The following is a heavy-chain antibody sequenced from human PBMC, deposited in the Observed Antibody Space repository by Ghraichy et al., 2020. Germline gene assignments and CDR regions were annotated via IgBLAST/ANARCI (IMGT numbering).Heavy chain of an antibody. J-gene: IGHJ6*03. Sequence: LTCAASGFTFSSYGMHWVRQAPGKGLEWVAFIRYDGSNKYYADSVKGRFTISRDNSKNTLYLQMNSLRAEDTAVYYCAKDLKAAGSLSYYYYMDVWGKGTTVTVSS. CDR1: GFTFSSYG. D-gene: IGHD6-13*01. V-gene: IGHV3-30*02. CDR3: AKDLKAAGSLSYYYYMDV. CDR2: IRYDGSNK.